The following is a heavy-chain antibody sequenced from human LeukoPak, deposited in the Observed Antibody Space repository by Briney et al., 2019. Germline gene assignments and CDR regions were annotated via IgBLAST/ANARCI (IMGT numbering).Heavy chain of an antibody. CDR1: GFTFSSYA. CDR2: ISYDGSNK. V-gene: IGHV3-30-3*01. J-gene: IGHJ4*02. Sequence: PGGSLRLSCAASGFTFSSYAMHGVRQAPGKGLEWVAVISYDGSNKYYADSVKGRFTISRDNSKNTLYLQMNSLRAEDTAVYYCAREYDSRSLDYWGQGTLVTVSS. CDR3: AREYDSRSLDY. D-gene: IGHD3-22*01.